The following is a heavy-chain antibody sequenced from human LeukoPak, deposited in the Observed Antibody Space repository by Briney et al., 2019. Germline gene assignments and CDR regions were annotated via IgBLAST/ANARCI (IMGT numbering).Heavy chain of an antibody. Sequence: SETLSLTCAVYGGSFSGYYWSGIRQPPGKGLEWIGEINHSGSTNYNPSLKSRVTISVDTSKNQFSLKLSSVTAADTAVYYCARGEVVTPPFFDYWGQGTLVTVSS. CDR2: INHSGST. D-gene: IGHD4-23*01. CDR1: GGSFSGYY. J-gene: IGHJ4*02. CDR3: ARGEVVTPPFFDY. V-gene: IGHV4-34*01.